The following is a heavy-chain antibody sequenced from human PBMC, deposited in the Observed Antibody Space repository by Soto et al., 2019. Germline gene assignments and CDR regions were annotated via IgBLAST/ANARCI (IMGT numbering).Heavy chain of an antibody. Sequence: KSSETLSLTCTVSGGSISSYYWSWIRQPPGKGLEWIGYIYYSGSTNYNPYRKSRVTLSVHTSKNEFSLKLSSVTAADTAVYYCARESSIWSSPAIWGQGTMVTVSS. V-gene: IGHV4-59*01. CDR1: GGSISSYY. CDR2: IYYSGST. CDR3: ARESSIWSSPAI. D-gene: IGHD2-21*01. J-gene: IGHJ3*02.